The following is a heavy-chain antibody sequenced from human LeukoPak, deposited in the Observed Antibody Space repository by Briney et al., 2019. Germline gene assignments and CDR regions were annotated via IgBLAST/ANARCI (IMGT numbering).Heavy chain of an antibody. CDR3: ARDGKLAAGIAAAGTLDY. CDR2: ISYDGSNK. CDR1: GFTFSNFA. V-gene: IGHV3-30-3*01. Sequence: PGGSLRLSCAASGFTFSNFAMHWVRQAPGKGLEWVAVISYDGSNKYYADSVKGRFTISRDNSKNTLYLQMNSLRAEDTAVYYCARDGKLAAGIAAAGTLDYWGQGTLVTVSS. J-gene: IGHJ4*02. D-gene: IGHD6-13*01.